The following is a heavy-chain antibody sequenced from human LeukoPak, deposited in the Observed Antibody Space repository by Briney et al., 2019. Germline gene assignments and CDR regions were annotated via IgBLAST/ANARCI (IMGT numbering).Heavy chain of an antibody. CDR2: ISPNSGGT. Sequence: ASVKVSCQASRYTFTGFYMHWVRQAAGQGLEWMGRISPNSGGTNYAQKFQGRVTMTRDTSISTAYMELSRLRSDDTAVYYCARLDSYDAFDIWGQGTMVTVSS. V-gene: IGHV1-2*06. D-gene: IGHD3-22*01. CDR3: ARLDSYDAFDI. J-gene: IGHJ3*02. CDR1: RYTFTGFY.